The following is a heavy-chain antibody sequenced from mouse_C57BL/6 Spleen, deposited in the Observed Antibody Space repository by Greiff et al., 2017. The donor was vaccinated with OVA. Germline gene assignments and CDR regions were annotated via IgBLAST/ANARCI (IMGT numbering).Heavy chain of an antibody. Sequence: QVQLKESGAELVRPGTSVKVSCKASGYAFTNYLIEWVKQRPGQGLEWIGVINPGSGGTNYNEKFKGKATLTADKSSSTAYMQLSSLTSEDSAVYFCASNYGGYAMDYWGQGTSVTVSS. D-gene: IGHD1-1*01. V-gene: IGHV1-54*01. CDR2: INPGSGGT. J-gene: IGHJ4*01. CDR1: GYAFTNYL. CDR3: ASNYGGYAMDY.